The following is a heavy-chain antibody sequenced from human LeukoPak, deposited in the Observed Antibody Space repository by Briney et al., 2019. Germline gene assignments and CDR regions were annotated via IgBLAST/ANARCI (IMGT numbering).Heavy chain of an antibody. CDR3: TTDEDWNYARKDV. CDR2: TVSEIDGGTT. V-gene: IGHV3-15*04. D-gene: IGHD1-7*01. CDR1: GFTFNYAW. J-gene: IGHJ6*02. Sequence: GGSLRLSCAASGFTFNYAWMSRVRQVPGKGLEWVGQTVSEIDGGTTDYATPVKGRLTISRDDSKSTLYLQMNSLKIEDTAVYYCTTDEDWNYARKDVWGQGATVIVSS.